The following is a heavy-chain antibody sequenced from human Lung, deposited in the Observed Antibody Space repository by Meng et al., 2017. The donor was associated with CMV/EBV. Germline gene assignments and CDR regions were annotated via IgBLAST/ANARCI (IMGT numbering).Heavy chain of an antibody. V-gene: IGHV3-23*03. J-gene: IGHJ6*02. CDR1: GFTFSNFA. Sequence: GESXKISCAASGFTFSNFAMTWVRQAPGKGLEWVSVIYTASTRTYYGNSVKGRFTISRSDSQNTLHLQMNSLRAEDTAVYYCAKGTWGDYWYALDVWGQGTTVTVSS. CDR2: IYTASTRT. CDR3: AKGTWGDYWYALDV. D-gene: IGHD2-8*01.